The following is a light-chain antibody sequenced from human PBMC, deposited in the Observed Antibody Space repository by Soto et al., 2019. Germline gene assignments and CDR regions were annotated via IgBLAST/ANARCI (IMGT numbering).Light chain of an antibody. CDR2: KAS. V-gene: IGKV1-5*03. Sequence: DIQMTQSPSILSASVGDRVTITCRASQSISSWLAWYQQEPGKAPNLLIHKASHLESGVPSRFSGSGSGTEFTLTISSLQPGDFATYYCQHYNTYPWTFGQGTKVDIK. CDR1: QSISSW. CDR3: QHYNTYPWT. J-gene: IGKJ1*01.